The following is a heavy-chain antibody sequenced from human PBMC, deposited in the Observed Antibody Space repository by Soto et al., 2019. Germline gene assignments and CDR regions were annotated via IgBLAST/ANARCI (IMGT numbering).Heavy chain of an antibody. D-gene: IGHD1-26*01. J-gene: IGHJ4*02. Sequence: GASVKVSCKASGGTFSSYAISWVRQAPGQGLEWMGGIIPIFGTANYAQKFQGRVTITADESTSTAYMELSSLRSEDTAVYYCARARKWRAPFDYWGQGTLVTVSS. CDR3: ARARKWRAPFDY. CDR1: GGTFSSYA. V-gene: IGHV1-69*13. CDR2: IIPIFGTA.